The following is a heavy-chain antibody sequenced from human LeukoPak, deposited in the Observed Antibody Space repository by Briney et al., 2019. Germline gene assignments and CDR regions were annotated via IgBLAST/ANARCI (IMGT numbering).Heavy chain of an antibody. CDR3: ARGRRCSGGSCRSRYFDY. J-gene: IGHJ4*02. CDR1: GGSFSGYY. D-gene: IGHD2-15*01. V-gene: IGHV4-34*01. Sequence: SETLSLTCAVYGGSFSGYYWSWIRQPPGKGLEWIGEINHSGSTNYNPSLKSRVTISVDTSKNQFSLKLSSVTAADTAVYYCARGRRCSGGSCRSRYFDYWGQGTLVTVSS. CDR2: INHSGST.